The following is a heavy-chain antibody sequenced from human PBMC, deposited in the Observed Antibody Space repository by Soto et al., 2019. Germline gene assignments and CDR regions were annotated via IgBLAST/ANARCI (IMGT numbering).Heavy chain of an antibody. J-gene: IGHJ6*02. Sequence: ASVKVSCKASGYTFTSYGLTWVRQAPGQGLEWMGWISVHDGNTNYAQKFQGRVTMTTDTSTSTAYMGLRSLTSDDTAVYFCARNLLRYFDWSPGPDSYYYGMDVWGQGTTVTVSS. CDR1: GYTFTSYG. CDR2: ISVHDGNT. V-gene: IGHV1-18*01. CDR3: ARNLLRYFDWSPGPDSYYYGMDV. D-gene: IGHD3-9*01.